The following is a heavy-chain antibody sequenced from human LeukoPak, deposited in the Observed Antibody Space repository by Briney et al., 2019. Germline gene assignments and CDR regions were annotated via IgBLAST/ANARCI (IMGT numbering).Heavy chain of an antibody. CDR2: INHSGST. V-gene: IGHV4-34*01. Sequence: PSETLSLTCAVYGGSFSGYYWSWIRQPPGNGLEWIGEINHSGSTNYNPSLKSRVTISVDTSKNQFSLKLSSVTAADTAVYYCARGGLAAANQTCYFDYWGQGTLVTVSS. J-gene: IGHJ4*02. CDR3: ARGGLAAANQTCYFDY. CDR1: GGSFSGYY. D-gene: IGHD6-13*01.